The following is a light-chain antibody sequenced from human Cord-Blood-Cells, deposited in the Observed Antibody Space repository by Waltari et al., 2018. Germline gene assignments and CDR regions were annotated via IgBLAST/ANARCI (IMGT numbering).Light chain of an antibody. J-gene: IGKJ2*01. V-gene: IGKV3-20*01. Sequence: IVLTQSPGSLSSSPGERGTLSCRASQSVSSSYLAWYQQKPGQAPRLLIYGASSRATGIPDRFSGSGSGTDFTLTISRLEPEDFAVYYCQQYGSSPETFGQGTKLEIK. CDR1: QSVSSSY. CDR2: GAS. CDR3: QQYGSSPET.